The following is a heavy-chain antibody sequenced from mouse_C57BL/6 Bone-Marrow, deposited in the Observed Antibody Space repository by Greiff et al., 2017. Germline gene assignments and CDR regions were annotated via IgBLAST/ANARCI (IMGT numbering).Heavy chain of an antibody. CDR2: INPYNGGT. CDR3: AGDGYYGDAMDY. Sequence: VQLKESGPVLVKPGASVKMSCKASGYTFTDYYMNWVKQSHGKSLEWIGVINPYNGGTSYNQKFKGKATLTVDKSSSTAYMELNRLTSEDSAVYYCAGDGYYGDAMDYWGQGTSVTVSS. D-gene: IGHD2-3*01. V-gene: IGHV1-19*01. CDR1: GYTFTDYY. J-gene: IGHJ4*01.